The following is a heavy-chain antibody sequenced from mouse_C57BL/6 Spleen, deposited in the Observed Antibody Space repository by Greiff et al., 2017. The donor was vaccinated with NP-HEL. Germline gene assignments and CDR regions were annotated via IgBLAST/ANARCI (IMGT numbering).Heavy chain of an antibody. CDR3: TIGATVVAKGAWFAY. D-gene: IGHD1-1*01. CDR1: GFNIKDDY. CDR2: IDPENGDT. J-gene: IGHJ3*01. V-gene: IGHV14-4*01. Sequence: EVQLQQSGAELVRPGASVKLSCTASGFNIKDDYMHWVKQRPEQGLEWIGWIDPENGDTEYASKFQGKATITADTSSNTAYLQLSSLTSEDTAVYYCTIGATVVAKGAWFAYWGQGTLVTVSA.